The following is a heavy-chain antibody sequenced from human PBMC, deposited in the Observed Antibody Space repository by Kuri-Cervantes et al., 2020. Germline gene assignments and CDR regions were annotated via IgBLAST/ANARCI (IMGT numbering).Heavy chain of an antibody. CDR1: GFTFSSNA. V-gene: IGHV3-30-3*01. Sequence: GGSLRLSCAASGFTFSSNAMRWVRQAPGKGLEWVAVVSYDGSNKYYADSVKGRFTISRDNSKNTLYLQMNSLRAEDTAVYYCARGPYYYDSSAMGAFDIWGQGTMVTVSS. CDR3: ARGPYYYDSSAMGAFDI. J-gene: IGHJ3*02. CDR2: VSYDGSNK. D-gene: IGHD3-22*01.